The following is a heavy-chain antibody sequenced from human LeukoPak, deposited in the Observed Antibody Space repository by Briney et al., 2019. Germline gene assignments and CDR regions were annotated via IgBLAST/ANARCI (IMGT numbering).Heavy chain of an antibody. Sequence: PGGSLRLSCAASGFTVSSNYMSWVRQAPGKGLEWVSVIYSGGSTYYADSVKGRFTISRDNSNNTLYLQMNSLRAEDTAVYYCARRASGWYYFDYWGQGTLVTVSS. D-gene: IGHD6-19*01. CDR2: IYSGGST. CDR3: ARRASGWYYFDY. J-gene: IGHJ4*02. V-gene: IGHV3-66*01. CDR1: GFTVSSNY.